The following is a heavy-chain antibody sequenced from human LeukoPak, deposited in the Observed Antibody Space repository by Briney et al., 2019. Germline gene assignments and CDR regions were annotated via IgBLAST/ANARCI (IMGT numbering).Heavy chain of an antibody. J-gene: IGHJ5*01. V-gene: IGHV3-7*01. CDR2: IKQDGSEK. CDR3: AREYYGSGSYDS. D-gene: IGHD3-10*01. CDR1: GFISRGYW. Sequence: VKPGGSLRLSCAASGFISRGYWMSWVRQAPGKGLEWVANIKQDGSEKYYVDSVKGRFTISRDNAKNSLYLEMNNLRAEDTALYYCAREYYGSGSYDSWGHGTLVTVSS.